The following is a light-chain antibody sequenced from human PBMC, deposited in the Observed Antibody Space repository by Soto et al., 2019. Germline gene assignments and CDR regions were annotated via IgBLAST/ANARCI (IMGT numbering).Light chain of an antibody. Sequence: EIVLTQSPDTLSLSPGERATLSCRASQSVSSNYLAWYQQKPGQAPRLLMYGASSRASGIPDRFSGSGSGTDFTLTISSLEPADSAVYYCQQRIKWPITFGQGTRLEIK. CDR3: QQRIKWPIT. V-gene: IGKV3D-20*02. CDR2: GAS. CDR1: QSVSSNY. J-gene: IGKJ5*01.